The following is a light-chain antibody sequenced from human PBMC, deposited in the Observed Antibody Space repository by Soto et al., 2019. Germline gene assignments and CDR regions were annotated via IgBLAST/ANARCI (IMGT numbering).Light chain of an antibody. V-gene: IGKV3-15*01. Sequence: EIVLTQSPGTLSLSPGERATLSCRASQSVSSTHLAWYQQKPGRAPRLLIYGASTRATGIPARFSGSGSGTEFTLTISSLQSEDFAVYYCQQYNNWWTFGQGTKVDI. J-gene: IGKJ1*01. CDR2: GAS. CDR3: QQYNNWWT. CDR1: QSVSSTH.